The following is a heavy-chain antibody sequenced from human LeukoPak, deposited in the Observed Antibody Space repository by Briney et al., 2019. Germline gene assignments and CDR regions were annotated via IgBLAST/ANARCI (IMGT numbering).Heavy chain of an antibody. CDR2: NSAGGSST. CDR3: AKDGRDSNGWYRNYFDH. J-gene: IGHJ4*02. D-gene: IGHD6-19*01. V-gene: IGHV3-23*01. Sequence: QPGGSLRLSCAASGFTFSSYAMSWVRQSPGKGLEWVSVNSAGGSSTYYADSVKGRFTISRDNSKNTLYLQMNSLRAEDTAVYYCAKDGRDSNGWYRNYFDHWGQGTLVTVSS. CDR1: GFTFSSYA.